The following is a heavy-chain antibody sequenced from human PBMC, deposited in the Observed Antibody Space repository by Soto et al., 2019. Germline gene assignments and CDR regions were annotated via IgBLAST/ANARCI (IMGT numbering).Heavy chain of an antibody. Sequence: GGSLRLSCAASGFTFSSYAMSWVRQAPGKGLEWVSAISGSGGSTYYADSVKGRFTISGDNSKNTLYLQMNSLRAEDTAVYYCAKVGRGYSGYDFGPDYWGQGTLVTVSS. CDR2: ISGSGGST. D-gene: IGHD5-12*01. V-gene: IGHV3-23*01. CDR3: AKVGRGYSGYDFGPDY. J-gene: IGHJ4*02. CDR1: GFTFSSYA.